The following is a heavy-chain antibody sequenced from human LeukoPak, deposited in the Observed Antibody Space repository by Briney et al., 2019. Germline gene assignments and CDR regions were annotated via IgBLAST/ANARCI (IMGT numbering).Heavy chain of an antibody. J-gene: IGHJ4*02. CDR1: GFTFSSYA. CDR2: ISGSGGST. D-gene: IGHD2-2*01. Sequence: GGSLRLSCAASGFTFSSYAMSWVRQATGKGLEWGLAISGSGGSTYYADSVKGRFTISRDNSRNTLYLQMNSLRAEDTAVYYCAKAPIVVVPAATDYWGQGTLVTVSS. CDR3: AKAPIVVVPAATDY. V-gene: IGHV3-23*01.